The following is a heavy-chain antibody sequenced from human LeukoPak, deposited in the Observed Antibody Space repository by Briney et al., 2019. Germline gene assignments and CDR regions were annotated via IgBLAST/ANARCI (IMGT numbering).Heavy chain of an antibody. CDR2: IQDSGIT. Sequence: SETLSLICNVSGDSVSSGYWSWLQHSPRKGLEWIGFIQDSGITDYNPSLKSRLLMSVDTSKNQFSLTLRSVTAADTAVYYCAGRGHRYSRDWGQGILVTISS. J-gene: IGHJ1*01. V-gene: IGHV4-4*09. CDR3: AGRGHRYSRD. CDR1: GDSVSSGY. D-gene: IGHD2-15*01.